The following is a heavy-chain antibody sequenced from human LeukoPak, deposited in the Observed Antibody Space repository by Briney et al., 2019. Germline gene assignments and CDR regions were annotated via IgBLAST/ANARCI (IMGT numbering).Heavy chain of an antibody. CDR1: GFTFSSYA. Sequence: AGSLSLSCAASGFTFSSYAMSWVRQAPEKGLEWVANISGSGAGTYYADPVRGRFTTSSADSNNSPLIQSNVLTADDTAVYYCAKDHGGYRNNYFDYWGQGNLVTVSS. CDR3: AKDHGGYRNNYFDY. V-gene: IGHV3-23*01. CDR2: ISGSGAGT. D-gene: IGHD1-1*01. J-gene: IGHJ4*02.